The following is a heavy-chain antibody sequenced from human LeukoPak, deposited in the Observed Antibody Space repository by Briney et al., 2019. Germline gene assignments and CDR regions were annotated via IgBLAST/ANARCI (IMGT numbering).Heavy chain of an antibody. CDR2: IIPIFGTA. D-gene: IGHD3-9*01. J-gene: IGHJ4*02. V-gene: IGHV1-69*13. Sequence: GASVKVSCKASGYTFTSYGISWVRQAPGQGLEWMGGIIPIFGTANYAQKFQGRVTITADESTSTAYMELSSLRSEDTAVYYCARLSNYDILTGYYDYWGQGTLVTVSS. CDR1: GYTFTSYG. CDR3: ARLSNYDILTGYYDY.